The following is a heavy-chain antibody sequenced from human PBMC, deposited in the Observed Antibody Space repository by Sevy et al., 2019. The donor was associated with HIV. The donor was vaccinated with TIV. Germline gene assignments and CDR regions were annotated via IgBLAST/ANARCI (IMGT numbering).Heavy chain of an antibody. V-gene: IGHV2-5*02. CDR2: IYWDDDQ. CDR1: GFSLSTSEVG. D-gene: IGHD4-4*01. Sequence: SGPTLVKPTQTLTLTCTFSGFSLSTSEVGVGWIRQPPGKALECLAVIYWDDDQRYSPSLKSRLTITKDTSKNQVVLTMTNMDPLDTATCYCALSDVGGYNNYYTNWFDPWGQGTLVTVSS. CDR3: ALSDVGGYNNYYTNWFDP. J-gene: IGHJ5*02.